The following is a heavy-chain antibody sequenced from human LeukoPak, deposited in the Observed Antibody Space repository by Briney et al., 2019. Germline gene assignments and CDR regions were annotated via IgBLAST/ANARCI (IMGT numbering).Heavy chain of an antibody. D-gene: IGHD3-9*01. CDR3: AKPTINYDILTGCLDY. J-gene: IGHJ4*02. CDR1: GFTFGTYW. Sequence: GGSLRLSCVASGFTFGTYWMHWVRQAPGKGLEWVAVISYDGSNKYYADSVKGRFTISRDNSKNTLYLQMNSLRAEDTAVYYCAKPTINYDILTGCLDYWGQGTLVTVSS. V-gene: IGHV3-30*18. CDR2: ISYDGSNK.